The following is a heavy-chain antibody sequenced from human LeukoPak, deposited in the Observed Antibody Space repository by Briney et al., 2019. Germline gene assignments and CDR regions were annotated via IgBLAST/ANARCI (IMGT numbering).Heavy chain of an antibody. CDR1: GDSISFYY. Sequence: SETLSLTCTVSGDSISFYYWNWIRQPPGKALEWIGYIYYTGSTNYNPSLKSRVTMSVDTSKNQFSLKLSSVTAADTAVYYCARGRFRFGDYWGQGTLVTVSS. J-gene: IGHJ4*02. CDR2: IYYTGST. CDR3: ARGRFRFGDY. V-gene: IGHV4-59*12. D-gene: IGHD3-10*01.